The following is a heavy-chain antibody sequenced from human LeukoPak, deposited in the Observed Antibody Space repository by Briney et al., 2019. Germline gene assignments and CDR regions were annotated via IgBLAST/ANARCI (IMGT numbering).Heavy chain of an antibody. CDR3: ARSGGSYYNY. V-gene: IGHV3-7*01. CDR2: IKQDGSEK. Sequence: GGSLRLSCTASGFTFSNHWMSWVRQAPGKGLEWVANIKQDGSEKYYVDSVKGRFTISRDNAKNSLYLQMNSLRAEDTAVYYRARSGGSYYNYWGQGTLVTVSS. CDR1: GFTFSNHW. D-gene: IGHD1-26*01. J-gene: IGHJ4*02.